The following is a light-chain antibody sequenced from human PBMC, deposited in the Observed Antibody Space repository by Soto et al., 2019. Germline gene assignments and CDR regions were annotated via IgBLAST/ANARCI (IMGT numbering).Light chain of an antibody. CDR1: NIGSKS. Sequence: SYELTQPPSVSVAPGKTARITCGGSNIGSKSVHWYQQKPGQAPVLDIYYDSDRPSGIPERFSGSNSGNTATLTISRVEAGDEADYYCQVWDSSSDHPVFGGGTKLTVL. CDR3: QVWDSSSDHPV. J-gene: IGLJ2*01. V-gene: IGLV3-21*04. CDR2: YDS.